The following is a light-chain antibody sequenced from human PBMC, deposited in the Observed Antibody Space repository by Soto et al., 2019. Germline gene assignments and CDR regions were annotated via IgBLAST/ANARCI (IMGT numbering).Light chain of an antibody. CDR2: GAT. V-gene: IGKV3-15*01. CDR3: HQRADWPPT. Sequence: EIVMTQSPATLSVSPGERATLSCRASQSVSILLAWYQQKPGQAPRLLIHGATTRATGIPDRFSGSGSGTDFTLTINSLEPEDFAVYFCHQRADWPPTFGGGTKVDIK. J-gene: IGKJ4*01. CDR1: QSVSIL.